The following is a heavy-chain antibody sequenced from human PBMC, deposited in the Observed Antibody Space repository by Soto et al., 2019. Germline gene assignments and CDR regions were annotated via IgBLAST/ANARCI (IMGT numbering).Heavy chain of an antibody. V-gene: IGHV4-34*01. CDR1: GGAFIGYY. CDR2: INHSGST. CDR3: ASFNCSSTSRLPDYFDY. D-gene: IGHD2-2*01. J-gene: IGHJ4*02. Sequence: KAAETLSLTCAVYGGAFIGYYWIWIRHPPGKGLEWIGEINHSGSTNYNLSLKSRVTISVDTSKNQFSLKLSSVTAADTAVYYCASFNCSSTSRLPDYFDYWGQGTLVTVSS.